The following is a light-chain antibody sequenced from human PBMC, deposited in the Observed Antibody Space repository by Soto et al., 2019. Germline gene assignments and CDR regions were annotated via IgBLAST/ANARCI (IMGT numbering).Light chain of an antibody. J-gene: IGLJ1*01. CDR1: SSDVGGYNY. CDR3: SSYTSSSTYV. CDR2: EVS. V-gene: IGLV2-14*01. Sequence: QSVLTQPASVSGSPGQSITISCTGTSSDVGGYNYVSWYQQHPGKAPKLMIYEVSNRPSGVSNRFSGSKSGNTASLTISGLQAVDEADYFCSSYTSSSTYVFGTGTKLTV.